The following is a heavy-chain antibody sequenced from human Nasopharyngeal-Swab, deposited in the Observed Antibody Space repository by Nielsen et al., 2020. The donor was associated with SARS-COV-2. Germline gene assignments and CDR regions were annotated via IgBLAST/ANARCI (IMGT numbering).Heavy chain of an antibody. CDR2: IYTSGST. CDR3: AREGSYYYYGMDV. J-gene: IGHJ6*02. Sequence: LRLSCTVSGGSISSGSYYWSWIRQPAGKGLEWIGRIYTSGSTNYNPSLKSRATISVDTSKNQFSLKLSSVTAADTAVYHCAREGSYYYYGMDVWGQGTTVTVSS. CDR1: GGSISSGSYY. V-gene: IGHV4-61*02. D-gene: IGHD6-19*01.